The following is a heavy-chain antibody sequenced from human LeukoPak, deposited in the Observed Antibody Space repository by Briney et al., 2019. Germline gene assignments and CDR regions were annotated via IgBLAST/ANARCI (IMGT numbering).Heavy chain of an antibody. CDR1: GDSIISTSHH. V-gene: IGHV4-39*07. J-gene: IGHJ4*02. CDR2: IYYTGTT. D-gene: IGHD3-10*01. CDR3: ARDSGYGSGSEGTF. Sequence: SSETLSLTCTVSGDSIISTSHHWGWIRQSPGKGLECIGSIYYTGTTYYNPSLESRVTISIDTSKSQFSLELRSATAADTAIYYCARDSGYGSGSEGTFRGQGLRVIVAS.